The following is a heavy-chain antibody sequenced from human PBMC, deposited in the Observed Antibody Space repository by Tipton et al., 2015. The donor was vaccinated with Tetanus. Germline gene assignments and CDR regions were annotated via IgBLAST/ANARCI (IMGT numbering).Heavy chain of an antibody. Sequence: SLRLSCAGFGFIFGTYAMSWVRQAPGKGLEWVSGISAGGGSTYYADSVEGRFTISRDNSKNTLYLKMNSLRAEDTAIYYCAISDVAVADTNWGQGTLVTVSS. J-gene: IGHJ4*02. V-gene: IGHV3-23*01. CDR3: AISDVAVADTN. D-gene: IGHD6-19*01. CDR1: GFIFGTYA. CDR2: ISAGGGST.